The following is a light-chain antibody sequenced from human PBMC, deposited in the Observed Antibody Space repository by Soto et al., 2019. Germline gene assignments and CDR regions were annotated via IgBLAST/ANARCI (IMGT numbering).Light chain of an antibody. J-gene: IGKJ1*01. CDR1: QSVSTN. Sequence: EIVMTQSPATLSVSPGERATLSCRASQSVSTNLAWYQQKPGQAPRLLIYGASTRATGISASFSGSGSGTEFTLTISSLQSEDFAVYYCQPYNNWPPWTFGQGTKVDIK. CDR2: GAS. V-gene: IGKV3-15*01. CDR3: QPYNNWPPWT.